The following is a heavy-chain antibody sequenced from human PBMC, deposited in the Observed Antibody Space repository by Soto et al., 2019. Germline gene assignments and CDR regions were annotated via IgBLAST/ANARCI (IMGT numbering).Heavy chain of an antibody. CDR2: IIPIFGTA. CDR3: ARGRGPRYYYYGMDV. Sequence: SVKVSCKASGVTFSSYAISWVRQAPGQGLEWMGGIIPIFGTANYAQKFQGRVTITADESTSTAYMELSSLRSEDTAVYYCARGRGPRYYYYGMDVWGQGTTVTVSS. J-gene: IGHJ6*02. V-gene: IGHV1-69*13. CDR1: GVTFSSYA. D-gene: IGHD3-10*01.